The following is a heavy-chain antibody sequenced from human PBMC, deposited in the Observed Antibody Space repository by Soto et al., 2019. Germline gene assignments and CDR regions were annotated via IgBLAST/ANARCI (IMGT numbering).Heavy chain of an antibody. CDR1: GFTFSSYA. CDR2: FDNSDGRT. D-gene: IGHD5-18*01. J-gene: IGHJ4*02. Sequence: EVQLLESGGGLVQPGGSLRLSCAASGFTFSSYAMNWVRQAPGKGLEWVSTFDNSDGRTYYSGSVKGRFTISRDNSKNTLFLQMNSLRPEDTDVYYCAKVRDTTMDMNFDYWGQGTLVTVSS. CDR3: AKVRDTTMDMNFDY. V-gene: IGHV3-23*01.